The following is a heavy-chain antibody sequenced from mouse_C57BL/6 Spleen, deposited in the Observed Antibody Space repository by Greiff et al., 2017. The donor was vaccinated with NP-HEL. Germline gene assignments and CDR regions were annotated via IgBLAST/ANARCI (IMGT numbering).Heavy chain of an antibody. CDR2: IDPSDSYT. Sequence: QVQLQQPGAELVRPGTSVKLSCKASGYTFPSYWMHWVKQRPGQGLEWIGVIDPSDSYTNYNQKFKGKATLTVDTSSSTAYMQLSSLTSEDSAVYYCARGTFLYYFDYWGQGTTLTVSS. V-gene: IGHV1-59*01. J-gene: IGHJ2*01. CDR1: GYTFPSYW. CDR3: ARGTFLYYFDY.